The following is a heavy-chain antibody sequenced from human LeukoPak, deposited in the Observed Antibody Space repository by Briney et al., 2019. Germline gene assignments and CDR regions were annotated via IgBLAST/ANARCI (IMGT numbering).Heavy chain of an antibody. CDR2: IIPIFGTA. D-gene: IGHD1-26*01. J-gene: IGHJ1*01. Sequence: ASVKVSCKASGGTFSSYAISWVRQAPGQGLEWMGGIIPIFGTANYAQKFQGRVTITADESTSTAYMELSSLRSEDTAVYYCARDTLSKFAGSYGYFQHWGQGTLVTVSS. CDR1: GGTFSSYA. V-gene: IGHV1-69*13. CDR3: ARDTLSKFAGSYGYFQH.